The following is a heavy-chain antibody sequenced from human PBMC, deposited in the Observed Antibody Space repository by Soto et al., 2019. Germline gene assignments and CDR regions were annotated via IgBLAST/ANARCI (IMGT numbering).Heavy chain of an antibody. D-gene: IGHD2-2*02. J-gene: IGHJ6*02. CDR1: GFTFSSYA. V-gene: IGHV3-23*01. CDR2: ISGSGGST. Sequence: EVQLLESGGGLVQPGGSLRLSCAASGFTFSSYAMSWVRQAPGKGLEWVSAISGSGGSTYYADSVKGRFTISRDNSKNTLYVQMNSLRAEDTAVYYCAKEGGEVVVVPAAISHYGMDVWGQGTTVTVSS. CDR3: AKEGGEVVVVPAAISHYGMDV.